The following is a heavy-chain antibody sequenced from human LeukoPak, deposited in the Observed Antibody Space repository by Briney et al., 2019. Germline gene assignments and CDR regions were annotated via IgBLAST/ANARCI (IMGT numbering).Heavy chain of an antibody. CDR1: GGSFSGYY. V-gene: IGHV4-34*01. D-gene: IGHD3-9*01. Sequence: SQTLSLTCAVYGGSFSGYYWSWIRQPPGKGLEWIGEINHSGSTNYNPSLKSRVTISVDTSKNQFSLKLSSVTAADTAVYYCARGDILTGYSFWGQGTLVTVSS. J-gene: IGHJ4*02. CDR3: ARGDILTGYSF. CDR2: INHSGST.